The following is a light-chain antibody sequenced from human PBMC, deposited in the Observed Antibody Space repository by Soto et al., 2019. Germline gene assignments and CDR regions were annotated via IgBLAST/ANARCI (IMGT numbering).Light chain of an antibody. CDR3: QSSDSSLSGVV. V-gene: IGLV1-40*01. Sequence: QSVLTQPPSVSGAPGQRVTISCTGTSSNIGAVYDVHWYQQLPGTAPKLLIYGNSNRPSGVPDRFSGSKSGTSASLAISGLQAEDEADYYCQSSDSSLSGVVFGGGTKLTVL. CDR1: SSNIGAVYD. CDR2: GNS. J-gene: IGLJ2*01.